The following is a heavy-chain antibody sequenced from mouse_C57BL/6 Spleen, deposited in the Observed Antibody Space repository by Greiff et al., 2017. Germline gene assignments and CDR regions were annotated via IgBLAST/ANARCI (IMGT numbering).Heavy chain of an antibody. Sequence: QLQPPGAELVRPGSSVKLSCKASGYTFTSYWMDWVKQRPGQGLEWIGNIYPSDSETHYNQKFKDKATLTVDKSSSTAYMQLSSLTSEDSAVYYCARGVFYGSRDWYFDVWGTGTTVTVSS. CDR1: GYTFTSYW. CDR2: IYPSDSET. D-gene: IGHD1-1*01. J-gene: IGHJ1*03. CDR3: ARGVFYGSRDWYFDV. V-gene: IGHV1-61*01.